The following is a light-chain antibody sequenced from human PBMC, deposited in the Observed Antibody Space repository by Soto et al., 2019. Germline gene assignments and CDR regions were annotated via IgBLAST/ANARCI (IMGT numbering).Light chain of an antibody. CDR2: SNN. V-gene: IGLV1-47*02. CDR1: SSNIGSNY. Sequence: QSVLTRPPGASGTAGQRVTICCSGSSSNIGSNYVYWYQQLPGTAPKLLIYSNNQRPSGVPDRFSGSKSGTSASLAISGLRSEDEADYYCAAWDDSLSGLYVFGTGTMVTVL. CDR3: AAWDDSLSGLYV. J-gene: IGLJ1*01.